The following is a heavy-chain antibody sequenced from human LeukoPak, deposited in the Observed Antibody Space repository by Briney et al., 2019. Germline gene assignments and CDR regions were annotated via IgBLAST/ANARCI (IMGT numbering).Heavy chain of an antibody. D-gene: IGHD6-13*01. Sequence: SVKVSCKASGFTFTGSAVQWVRQARGQRLEWIGWIVVGSGNTNYAQKFQERVTITRDMSTSTAYMELSSLRSEDTAVYYCAADLDPGYSSSWGRYYGMDVWGQGTTVTVSS. V-gene: IGHV1-58*01. CDR3: AADLDPGYSSSWGRYYGMDV. CDR1: GFTFTGSA. CDR2: IVVGSGNT. J-gene: IGHJ6*02.